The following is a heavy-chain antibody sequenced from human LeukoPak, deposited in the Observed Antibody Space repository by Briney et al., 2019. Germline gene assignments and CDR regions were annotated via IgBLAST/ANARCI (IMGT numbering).Heavy chain of an antibody. CDR2: INHSGST. J-gene: IGHJ4*02. Sequence: PSETLSLTCAVYGGSFSGYYWSWIRQPPGKGLEWIGEINHSGSTNYNPSLESRFSMSIDKSNDHLSLEVTSVTAADTAMYYCTRESGAFSPFGFWGQGTLVTVSS. CDR1: GGSFSGYY. D-gene: IGHD1-26*01. V-gene: IGHV4-34*01. CDR3: TRESGAFSPFGF.